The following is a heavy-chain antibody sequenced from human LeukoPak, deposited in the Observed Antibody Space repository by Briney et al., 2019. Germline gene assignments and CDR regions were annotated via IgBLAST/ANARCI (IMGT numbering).Heavy chain of an antibody. CDR2: ISGSGGST. V-gene: IGHV3-23*01. D-gene: IGHD3-3*01. Sequence: PGGSLRLSCAASGFTFSSYAMSWVRQAPGKGLEWVSAISGSGGSTYYADSVKGRFTISRDNSKNTLYLQMNSLRAEDTAVYYCAKDLKRTIFGVVTPLVDYWGQGTLVTVSS. CDR3: AKDLKRTIFGVVTPLVDY. J-gene: IGHJ4*02. CDR1: GFTFSSYA.